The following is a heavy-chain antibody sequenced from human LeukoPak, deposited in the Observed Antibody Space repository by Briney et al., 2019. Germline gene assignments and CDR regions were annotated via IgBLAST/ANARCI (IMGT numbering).Heavy chain of an antibody. J-gene: IGHJ4*02. CDR2: IYYSGST. Sequence: PSETLSLTCTVSGGSISSSSYYWGWIRQPPGKGLEWIGSIYYSGSTYYNPSLKSRVTISVDTSKNQFSLKLSSVTAADTAVYYCARDVQGFDYWGQGTLVTVSS. CDR3: ARDVQGFDY. V-gene: IGHV4-39*07. CDR1: GGSISSSSYY.